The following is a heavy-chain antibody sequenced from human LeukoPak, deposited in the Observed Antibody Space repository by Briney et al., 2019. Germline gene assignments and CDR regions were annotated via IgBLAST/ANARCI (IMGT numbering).Heavy chain of an antibody. CDR3: AKDREWFGELPSFYMDV. V-gene: IGHV3-30*02. CDR2: IRYDGSNK. D-gene: IGHD3-10*01. J-gene: IGHJ6*03. Sequence: GGSLRLSCAASGFTFSSYGMHWVRQAPGKGLEWVAFIRYDGSNKYYADSVKGRFTISRDNSKNTLYLQMNSLRAEDTAVYYCAKDREWFGELPSFYMDVWSKGTTVTISS. CDR1: GFTFSSYG.